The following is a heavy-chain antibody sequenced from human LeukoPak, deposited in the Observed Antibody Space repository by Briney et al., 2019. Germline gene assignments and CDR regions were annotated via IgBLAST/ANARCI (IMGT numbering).Heavy chain of an antibody. CDR1: GFTLSSHA. CDR3: ARAHLSSSSTDYMDV. V-gene: IGHV3-30*04. D-gene: IGHD6-6*01. J-gene: IGHJ6*03. CDR2: ISYDGNIK. Sequence: GGSLRLSCAASGFTLSSHALHWVRQAPGKGLEWVALISYDGNIKYYADSVKGRFTISRDNSKNTLSLQMNSLRPEDTAVYYCARAHLSSSSTDYMDVWGKGTTVTVSS.